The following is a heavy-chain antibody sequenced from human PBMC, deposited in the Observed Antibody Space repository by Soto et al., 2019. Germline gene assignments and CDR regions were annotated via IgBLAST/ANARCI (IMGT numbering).Heavy chain of an antibody. CDR1: GFIFGSYA. V-gene: IGHV3-23*01. CDR3: ARDPHYFYDSTGYYDY. CDR2: ISGSGGST. D-gene: IGHD3-22*01. Sequence: GGSLRLSCAASGFIFGSYAMSWVRQVPGKGLEWVSAISGSGGSTYYADSVKGRFTISRDNAKNTLYLQMNSLRAEDTAVYYCARDPHYFYDSTGYYDYWGQGTLVTVSS. J-gene: IGHJ4*02.